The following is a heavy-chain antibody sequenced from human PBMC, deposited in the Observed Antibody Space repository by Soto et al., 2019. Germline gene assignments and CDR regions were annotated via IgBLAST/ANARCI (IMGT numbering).Heavy chain of an antibody. CDR1: GGTFSSYA. D-gene: IGHD6-19*01. V-gene: IGHV1-69*13. CDR3: ARLKAVAGIGNWFDP. Sequence: SVKVSFKASGGTFSSYAISWVRQAPGQGLEWMGGIIPIFGTANYAQKFQGRVTITADESTSTAYMELSSLRSEDTAVYYCARLKAVAGIGNWFDPWGQGTLVTVSS. J-gene: IGHJ5*02. CDR2: IIPIFGTA.